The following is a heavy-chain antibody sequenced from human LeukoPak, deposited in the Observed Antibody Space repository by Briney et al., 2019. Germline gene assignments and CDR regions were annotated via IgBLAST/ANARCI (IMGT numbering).Heavy chain of an antibody. CDR2: IYSGGTT. V-gene: IGHV3-66*01. CDR3: ARGLDSSGGGYYFDY. J-gene: IGHJ4*02. Sequence: GGSLRLSCAASGFTVSSNYMSWVRQAPGKGLEWVSIIYSGGTTYYADSVKGRFTISRDNSKNTLYLQMSSLRAEDTAVYYCARGLDSSGGGYYFDYWGQGTLVTVSS. D-gene: IGHD3-10*01. CDR1: GFTVSSNY.